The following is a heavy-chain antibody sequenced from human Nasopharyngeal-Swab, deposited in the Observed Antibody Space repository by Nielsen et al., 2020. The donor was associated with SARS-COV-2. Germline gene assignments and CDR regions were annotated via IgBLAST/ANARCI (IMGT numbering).Heavy chain of an antibody. CDR3: ARRGRCSGSSCDMDV. Sequence: ASVKVSCKASGYTFTSYYMHWVRQAPGQGLEWMGMINPGSGGTTYAQKFQGRVTMTRDTSTSTVFMDLSSLRSEDTAAYYCARRGRCSGSSCDMDVWGQGTTVTVSS. CDR2: INPGSGGT. D-gene: IGHD2-2*01. J-gene: IGHJ6*02. V-gene: IGHV1-46*01. CDR1: GYTFTSYY.